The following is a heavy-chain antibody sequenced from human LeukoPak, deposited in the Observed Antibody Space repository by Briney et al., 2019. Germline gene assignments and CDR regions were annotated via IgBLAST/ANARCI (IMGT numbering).Heavy chain of an antibody. Sequence: SETLSLTCTVSGGSISSSSYYWGWIRQPPGKGLEWIGSIYYSGSTYYNPSLKSRVTISVDTSTNQFSLKLSPVTAADTAVYYCARERGPGSSWYGGYGMDVWGQGTTVTVSS. J-gene: IGHJ6*02. CDR1: GGSISSSSYY. CDR2: IYYSGST. V-gene: IGHV4-39*07. D-gene: IGHD6-13*01. CDR3: ARERGPGSSWYGGYGMDV.